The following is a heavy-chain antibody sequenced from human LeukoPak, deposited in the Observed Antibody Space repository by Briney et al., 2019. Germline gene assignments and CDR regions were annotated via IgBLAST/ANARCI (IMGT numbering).Heavy chain of an antibody. J-gene: IGHJ4*02. D-gene: IGHD3-10*01. Sequence: SETLSLTCTVSGGSIRSSSYYWGCIRQPPGKGLEWIVSIYHSGSTYYNPSLKSRITISVDTSKNQFSLKLSSVTAADTAVYYCARDDVGTSDWGQGTLVTVSS. CDR1: GGSIRSSSYY. CDR2: IYHSGST. V-gene: IGHV4-39*07. CDR3: ARDDVGTSD.